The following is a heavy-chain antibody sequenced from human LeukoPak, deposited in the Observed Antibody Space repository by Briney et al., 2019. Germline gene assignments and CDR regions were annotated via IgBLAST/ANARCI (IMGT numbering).Heavy chain of an antibody. Sequence: GGSLRLSCAASGFTFSNYWMSWVRQAPGKGLEWVAKIKQGGSEKYYVDSVKGRFTISRDNAKNSLYLQMNSLRVEDTAVYYCAREGGSTNSGIFVNWGQGTLVTVSS. CDR1: GFTFSNYW. J-gene: IGHJ4*02. CDR3: AREGGSTNSGIFVN. CDR2: IKQGGSEK. D-gene: IGHD2-8*01. V-gene: IGHV3-7*01.